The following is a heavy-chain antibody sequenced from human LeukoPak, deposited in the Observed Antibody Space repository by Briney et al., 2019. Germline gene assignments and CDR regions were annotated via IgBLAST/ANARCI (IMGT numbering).Heavy chain of an antibody. V-gene: IGHV4-59*01. J-gene: IGHJ6*02. CDR3: ARDYNSSDRNYYYGMDV. D-gene: IGHD1-1*01. Sequence: SETLSLTCTVSGGSLGRYYWSWIRQPPGKGLEWIGYIYYSGSTNYSPSLKSRVAMSVDTSKNQFSLRLSSVTAADSAVYYCARDYNSSDRNYYYGMDVWGQGTTVSVSS. CDR2: IYYSGST. CDR1: GGSLGRYY.